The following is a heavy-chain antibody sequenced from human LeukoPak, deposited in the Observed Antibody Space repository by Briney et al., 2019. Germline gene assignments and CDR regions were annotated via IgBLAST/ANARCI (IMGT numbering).Heavy chain of an antibody. CDR1: GGSISNYF. Sequence: PSETLSLTCTVSGGSISNYFWSWIRQPPGKGLEWIGYIYYSGGTNYIPSLKSRVTISVDTSKNQFSLKLSSVTAADTAVYYCARPSRSVSTAGAFDIWGQGTMVTVSS. D-gene: IGHD5/OR15-5a*01. J-gene: IGHJ3*02. V-gene: IGHV4-59*01. CDR2: IYYSGGT. CDR3: ARPSRSVSTAGAFDI.